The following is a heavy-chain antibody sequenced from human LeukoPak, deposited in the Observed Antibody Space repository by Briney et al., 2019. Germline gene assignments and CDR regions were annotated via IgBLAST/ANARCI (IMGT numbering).Heavy chain of an antibody. CDR2: INHSGST. D-gene: IGHD6-13*01. V-gene: IGHV4-34*01. Sequence: SETQSLTCAVYGGSFSGYYWSWIRQPPGKGLEWIGEINHSGSTNYNPSLKSRVTISVDTSKNQFSLKLSSVTAADTAVYYCARTNLGGGIAAAGTGNWFDPWGQGTLVTVSS. CDR3: ARTNLGGGIAAAGTGNWFDP. CDR1: GGSFSGYY. J-gene: IGHJ5*02.